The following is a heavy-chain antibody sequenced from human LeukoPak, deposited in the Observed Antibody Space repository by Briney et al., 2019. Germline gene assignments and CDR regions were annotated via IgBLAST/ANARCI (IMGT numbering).Heavy chain of an antibody. D-gene: IGHD2-8*01. CDR2: ISGSGDST. Sequence: PGGSLRLSCAASGFTFRSYAMNWVRQAPGKGLEWVSAISGSGDSTYYADSVKGRFTISRGNSQNTLYLQMNSLGAEDTAIYYCAKDRMASPPQGRFDPWGQGTLVTVSS. CDR3: AKDRMASPPQGRFDP. J-gene: IGHJ5*02. V-gene: IGHV3-23*01. CDR1: GFTFRSYA.